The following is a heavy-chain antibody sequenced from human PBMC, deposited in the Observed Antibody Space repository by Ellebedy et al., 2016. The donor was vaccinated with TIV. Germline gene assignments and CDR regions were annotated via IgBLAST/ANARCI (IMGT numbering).Heavy chain of an antibody. CDR2: IKSDGSEE. CDR3: AKLEGNGYGRDYFDY. Sequence: GESLKISCAASGFTFSSYSMNWVRQAPGRGLEWVTLIKSDGSEEHYADSVKGRFTITSDDSRETVFLQMKSLRAEDTALYYCAKLEGNGYGRDYFDYWGQGTLVTVSS. D-gene: IGHD5-18*01. V-gene: IGHV3-33*03. J-gene: IGHJ4*02. CDR1: GFTFSSYS.